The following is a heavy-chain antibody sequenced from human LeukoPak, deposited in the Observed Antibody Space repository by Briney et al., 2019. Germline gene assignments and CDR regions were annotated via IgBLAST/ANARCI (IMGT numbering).Heavy chain of an antibody. CDR1: GGSISSGGYY. D-gene: IGHD5-18*01. J-gene: IGHJ5*02. Sequence: PSETLSLTCTVSGGSISSGGYYWSWIRQHPGKGLEWIGYIYYSGSTYYNPSLKSRVTISVDTSKNQFSLKLSSVTAADTAVYYCASSKGIPNWFDPWGQGTLVTVSS. CDR2: IYYSGST. CDR3: ASSKGIPNWFDP. V-gene: IGHV4-31*03.